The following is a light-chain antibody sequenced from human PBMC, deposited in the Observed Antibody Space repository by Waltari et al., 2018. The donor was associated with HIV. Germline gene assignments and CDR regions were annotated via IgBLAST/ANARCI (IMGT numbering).Light chain of an antibody. Sequence: SYDLTQPPSVSVSPGQTARITRSGDALTTQYVYWYQQKSGQAPVLVISKDNERPSGIPSRFSGFSSGTTVTLTISGVQAEDEADYYCQSADNSATYDVVFGGGTRLTVL. CDR3: QSADNSATYDVV. V-gene: IGLV3-25*03. J-gene: IGLJ2*01. CDR1: ALTTQY. CDR2: KDN.